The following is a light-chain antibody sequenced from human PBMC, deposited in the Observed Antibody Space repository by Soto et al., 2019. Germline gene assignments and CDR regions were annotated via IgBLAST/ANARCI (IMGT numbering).Light chain of an antibody. CDR3: TSYTRSNTLV. CDR2: EVS. V-gene: IGLV2-14*01. CDR1: SSDVGGYNY. Sequence: QSALTQPASVSGSPGQSITISCTGTSSDVGGYNYVSWYQHHPGKAPKLMIYEVSNRPSGVSNRFSGSKSGNTASLTISGLQAEDEADYYCTSYTRSNTLVFGGGTKLTVL. J-gene: IGLJ2*01.